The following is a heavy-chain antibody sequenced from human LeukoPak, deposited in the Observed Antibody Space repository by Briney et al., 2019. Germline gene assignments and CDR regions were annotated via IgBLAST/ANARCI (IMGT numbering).Heavy chain of an antibody. V-gene: IGHV1-18*01. CDR3: ARVPTMVRGVFNWFDP. CDR1: GYILTNYG. J-gene: IGHJ5*02. Sequence: ASVKVSCKASGYILTNYGISWVRQAPGQGLEWMGWISGYNGNTNYAQKLQGRVTMTIDTSTSTTYMELRSLRSDDTAVYYCARVPTMVRGVFNWFDPWGQGTLVTVSS. CDR2: ISGYNGNT. D-gene: IGHD3-10*01.